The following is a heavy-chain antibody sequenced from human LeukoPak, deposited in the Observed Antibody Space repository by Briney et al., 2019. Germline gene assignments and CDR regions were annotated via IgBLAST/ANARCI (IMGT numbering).Heavy chain of an antibody. Sequence: AASVKVSCKASRDTFTRCAFSWVRQAPGQGLEWMGGIIPIDGTANFGQKFQGRVTITADESTSTAYMELSSLRSEDTAIYYCARDPGAPVRAFDIWGQGTMVTVSS. CDR1: RDTFTRCA. CDR2: IIPIDGTA. D-gene: IGHD3-10*01. CDR3: ARDPGAPVRAFDI. V-gene: IGHV1-69*13. J-gene: IGHJ3*02.